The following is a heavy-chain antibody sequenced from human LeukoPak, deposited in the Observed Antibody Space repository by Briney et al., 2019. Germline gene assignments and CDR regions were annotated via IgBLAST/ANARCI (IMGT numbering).Heavy chain of an antibody. D-gene: IGHD2-15*01. CDR1: VFTFSSYW. V-gene: IGHV3-74*01. Sequence: GGSVRLSCAASVFTFSSYWINWVRHAPGKGLVWVSRIASDGSSTTYADSVKGRFSISRDNAKNTLYLQMNSLRVEDTAVYYCARGRPHGNDYWGQGTLVTVSS. CDR3: ARGRPHGNDY. J-gene: IGHJ4*02. CDR2: IASDGSST.